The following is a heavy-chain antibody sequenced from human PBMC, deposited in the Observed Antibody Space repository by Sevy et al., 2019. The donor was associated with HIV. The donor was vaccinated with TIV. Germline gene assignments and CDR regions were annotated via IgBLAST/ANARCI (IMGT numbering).Heavy chain of an antibody. CDR1: GFTFSSYA. CDR2: ISGSGGST. V-gene: IGHV3-23*01. D-gene: IGHD3-9*01. Sequence: GGSLRLSCAASGFTFSSYAMSWVRQAPGKGLEWVSAISGSGGSTYYADSVNGRFTISRYNSKNTLYLQMYSLRAEDTAVYYCAKEGRRWGYYNFRGQGTLVTVSS. CDR3: AKEGRRWGYYNF. J-gene: IGHJ4*02.